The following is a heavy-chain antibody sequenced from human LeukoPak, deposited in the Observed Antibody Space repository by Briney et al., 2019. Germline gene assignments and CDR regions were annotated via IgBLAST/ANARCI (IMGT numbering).Heavy chain of an antibody. CDR2: ISSSGCTI. CDR3: ARGGHYYDSSSIDY. Sequence: GGSVRLSCAACVFTFSSYEMNWVRQAPGKGLDGVSYISSSGCTIYYADSVKGRFTISRDKAKNSLYLQLNSLRAEDTAVYYCARGGHYYDSSSIDYWGQGTLVTVSS. V-gene: IGHV3-48*03. J-gene: IGHJ4*02. CDR1: VFTFSSYE. D-gene: IGHD3-22*01.